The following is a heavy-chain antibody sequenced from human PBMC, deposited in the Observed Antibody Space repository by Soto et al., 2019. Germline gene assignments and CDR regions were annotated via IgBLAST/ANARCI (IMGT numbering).Heavy chain of an antibody. CDR3: ARSIQLWSLYYFAY. CDR2: IYYSGST. V-gene: IGHV4-31*03. CDR1: GGSISSGGYY. J-gene: IGHJ4*02. Sequence: SETLSLTCTVSGGSISSGGYYWSWIRQHPGKGLEWIGYIYYSGSTYYNPSLKSRVTISVDTSKNQFSLKLSSVTAADTAVYYCARSIQLWSLYYFAYRGQGTLVTVSS. D-gene: IGHD5-18*01.